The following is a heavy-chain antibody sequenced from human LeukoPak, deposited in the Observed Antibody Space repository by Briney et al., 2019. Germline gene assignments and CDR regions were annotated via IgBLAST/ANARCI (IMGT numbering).Heavy chain of an antibody. Sequence: VGSLRLSCAASGFDLSTYEMNWVRQAPGKGLEWIADIPISGHTKNYADSVKGRFTSSRDNARTSLYLQMNSLRVEDTGVYYCARGDPHADLWGQGTLVTVSS. CDR2: IPISGHTK. CDR3: ARGDPHADL. CDR1: GFDLSTYE. V-gene: IGHV3-48*03. J-gene: IGHJ5*02.